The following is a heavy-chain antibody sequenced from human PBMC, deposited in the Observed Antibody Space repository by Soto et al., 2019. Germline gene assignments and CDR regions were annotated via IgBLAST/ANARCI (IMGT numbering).Heavy chain of an antibody. CDR2: IIPVFRAP. V-gene: IGHV1-69*12. CDR3: ASDKGRLQVGGNYYYITAL. J-gene: IGHJ6*02. CDR1: GGTFSTSA. D-gene: IGHD1-1*01. Sequence: QVQLVQSGSEVKKPGSSVKVSCKVSGGTFSTSAVSWVRQAPGQGLEWMGGIIPVFRAPDYAQKFQGRVTITADEAARTAFTELTGLGFEGTAVYYCASDKGRLQVGGNYYYITALWGHGTAVTVTS.